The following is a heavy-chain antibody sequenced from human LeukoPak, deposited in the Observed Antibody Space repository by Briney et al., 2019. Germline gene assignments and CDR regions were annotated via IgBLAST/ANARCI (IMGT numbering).Heavy chain of an antibody. V-gene: IGHV4-34*01. J-gene: IGHJ6*03. CDR3: ARGVGSYYVDV. Sequence: GSRNLKKKRLESIGEINHSGSTNYNPSLKSRVTISVDTSKNQFSLKLSSVTAADTAVYYCARGVGSYYVDVWGKGTTVTVSS. D-gene: IGHD3-10*01. CDR2: INHSGST.